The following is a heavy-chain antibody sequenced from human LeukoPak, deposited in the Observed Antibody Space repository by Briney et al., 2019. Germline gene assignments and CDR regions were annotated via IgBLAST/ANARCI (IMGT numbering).Heavy chain of an antibody. CDR3: ARVNCGGDCYSHDAFDI. CDR1: GFTFSSYE. J-gene: IGHJ3*02. CDR2: ISSSGSTI. D-gene: IGHD2-21*02. V-gene: IGHV3-48*03. Sequence: GGSLRLSCAASGFTFSSYEMNWVRRAPGKGLEWVSYISSSGSTIYYADSVKGRFTISRDNAKNSLYLQMNSLRAEDTAVYYCARVNCGGDCYSHDAFDIWGQGTMVTVSS.